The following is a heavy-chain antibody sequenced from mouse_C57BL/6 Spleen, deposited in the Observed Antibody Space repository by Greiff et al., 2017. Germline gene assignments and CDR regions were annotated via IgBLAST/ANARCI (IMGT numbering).Heavy chain of an antibody. CDR3: ARRPHYYGSSYEYFDV. CDR2: IDPSDSET. J-gene: IGHJ1*03. D-gene: IGHD1-1*01. V-gene: IGHV1-52*01. CDR1: GYTFTSYW. Sequence: QVQLQQPGAELVRPGSSVKLSCKASGYTFTSYWMHWVKQRPIQGLEWIGNIDPSDSETHYNQKFKDKATLTVDKSSSTAYMQLSSLTSEDSAVYYCARRPHYYGSSYEYFDVWGTGTTVTVSS.